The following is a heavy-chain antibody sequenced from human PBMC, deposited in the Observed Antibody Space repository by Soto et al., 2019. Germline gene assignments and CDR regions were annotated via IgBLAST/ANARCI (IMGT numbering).Heavy chain of an antibody. V-gene: IGHV3-9*01. Sequence: EVHLVESGGGLVQPGRSLRLSCAASGFTFDDYAMHWVRQAPGKGLEWVSSVGWSGVLAHSADSVKGRFTISRDNAENSLFLQMNSLRPEDTGLYFCAKGRARRENDSTRWIFDHWGQGTLVTVSS. CDR2: VGWSGVLA. J-gene: IGHJ4*02. D-gene: IGHD5-12*01. CDR3: AKGRARRENDSTRWIFDH. CDR1: GFTFDDYA.